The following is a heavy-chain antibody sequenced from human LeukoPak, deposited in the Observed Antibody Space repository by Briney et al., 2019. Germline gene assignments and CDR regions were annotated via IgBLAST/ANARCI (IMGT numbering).Heavy chain of an antibody. J-gene: IGHJ5*02. CDR1: GGSISSSSSY. CDR3: ARQAVSYSGYDLSWFDP. CDR2: IYYSGST. V-gene: IGHV4-39*01. D-gene: IGHD5-12*01. Sequence: PSETLSLTCSVSGGSISSSSSYWRWIRQPPGKGLEWIGTIYYSGSTHYNPSLKSRVTISVDTSKNQISLKLTSVTAADTAVYYCARQAVSYSGYDLSWFDPWGQGTLVTVSS.